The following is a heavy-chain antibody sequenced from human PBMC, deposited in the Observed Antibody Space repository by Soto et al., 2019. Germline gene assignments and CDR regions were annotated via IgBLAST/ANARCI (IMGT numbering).Heavy chain of an antibody. CDR3: AHSASPYYGDYGSVDY. CDR1: GFSLSTSGVG. V-gene: IGHV2-5*01. J-gene: IGHJ4*02. D-gene: IGHD4-17*01. Sequence: QITLKESGPTLVNPTQTLTLTCTFSGFSLSTSGVGVGWIRQPPGKALEWLALIYWNDDKRYSPSLKSRLTITKDTSKNQVVLTMTNMNPVDTATYYCAHSASPYYGDYGSVDYWGQGTLVTVSS. CDR2: IYWNDDK.